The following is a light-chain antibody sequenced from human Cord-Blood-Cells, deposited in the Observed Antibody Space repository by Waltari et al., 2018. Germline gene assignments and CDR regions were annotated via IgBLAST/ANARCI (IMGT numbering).Light chain of an antibody. CDR3: QQYGSSPWT. J-gene: IGKJ1*01. CDR2: GAS. V-gene: IGKV3-20*01. Sequence: EIVLTKSPGPLSLSPGERATLSCRASQSVRSSYLAWYQQKPGQAPRLLIYGASSRATGIPDRFSGSGSGTDFTLTISRLEPEDFAVYYCQQYGSSPWTFGQGTKVEIK. CDR1: QSVRSSY.